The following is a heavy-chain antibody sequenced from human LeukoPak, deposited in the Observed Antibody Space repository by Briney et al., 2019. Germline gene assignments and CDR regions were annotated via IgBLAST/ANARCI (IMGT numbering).Heavy chain of an antibody. CDR1: GFTFSSYA. CDR3: AGYYCSSGTCGKYLDY. CDR2: ISAAGGIT. Sequence: PGGSLRLSCAAPGFTFSSYAMSSVRQAPGKGLEWVSTISAAGGITYYADSVKGRFTISRDNSKNTLFLQMSSLRAEDTAVYYCAGYYCSSGTCGKYLDYWGQGTLVTVSS. J-gene: IGHJ4*02. D-gene: IGHD2-15*01. V-gene: IGHV3-23*01.